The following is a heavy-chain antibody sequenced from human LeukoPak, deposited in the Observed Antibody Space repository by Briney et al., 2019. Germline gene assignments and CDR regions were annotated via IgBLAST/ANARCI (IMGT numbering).Heavy chain of an antibody. D-gene: IGHD6-19*01. J-gene: IGHJ4*02. Sequence: PSETLSLTCTVSGGSIRSYYWSWIRQHPGKGLEWIGYIYYSGSTYYNPSLKSRVTISVDTSKNQFSLKLSSVTAADTAVYYCASRKAVAGTGGFDYWGQGTLVTVSS. CDR1: GGSIRSYY. CDR3: ASRKAVAGTGGFDY. V-gene: IGHV4-59*06. CDR2: IYYSGST.